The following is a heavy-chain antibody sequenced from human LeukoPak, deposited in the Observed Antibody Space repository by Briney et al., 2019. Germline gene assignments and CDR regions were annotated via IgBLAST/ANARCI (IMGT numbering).Heavy chain of an antibody. CDR3: ARLVWLGESPGSWFDS. CDR1: GGSITSHF. V-gene: IGHV4-59*11. J-gene: IGHJ5*01. D-gene: IGHD3-10*01. CDR2: IHYSGIT. Sequence: SETLSLTCSVSGGSITSHFWSWFRQPPRKGLAWVGYIHYSGITNNNPTLKSRVTISPDTSKNQLFMKLNSVTAADTAVYYCARLVWLGESPGSWFDSWGQGTLVTVSS.